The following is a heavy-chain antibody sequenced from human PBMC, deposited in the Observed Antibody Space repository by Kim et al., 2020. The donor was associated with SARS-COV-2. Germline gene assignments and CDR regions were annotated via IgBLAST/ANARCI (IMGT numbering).Heavy chain of an antibody. V-gene: IGHV4-34*01. J-gene: IGHJ6*03. CDR1: GGSFSDYY. Sequence: SETLSLTCAVYGGSFSDYYWNWIRQPPGKGLEWIGEINHSGSAKYNPSLKSRVTISVDTSKNQISLKLSSVTAADTAVYYCASRGGDYGDYPQNHWGTGT. CDR2: INHSGSA. D-gene: IGHD4-17*01. CDR3: ASRGGDYGDYPQNH.